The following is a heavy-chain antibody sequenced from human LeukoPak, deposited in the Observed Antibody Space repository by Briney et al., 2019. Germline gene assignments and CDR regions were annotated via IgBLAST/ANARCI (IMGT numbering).Heavy chain of an antibody. V-gene: IGHV4-30-2*01. J-gene: IGHJ4*02. CDR1: GGSISSGGYS. D-gene: IGHD3-22*01. CDR3: ARGDDSSLHFDY. Sequence: SETLSLTCAVSGGSISSGGYSWSWIRQPPGKGLEWIGYIYHSGSTYYNPSLKSRVTISVDRSKNQFSLKLSSVTAADAAVYYCARGDDSSLHFDYWGQGTLVTVSS. CDR2: IYHSGST.